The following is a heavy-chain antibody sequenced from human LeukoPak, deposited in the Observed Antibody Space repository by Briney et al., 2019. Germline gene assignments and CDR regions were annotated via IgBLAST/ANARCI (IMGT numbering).Heavy chain of an antibody. CDR3: ATNIAAAGYLDY. CDR2: FDPEDGET. V-gene: IGHV1-24*01. D-gene: IGHD6-13*01. J-gene: IGHJ4*02. Sequence: GASVKVSCKVSGYTLTELSMHWMRQAPGKGLEWMGGFDPEDGETIYAQKFQGRVTMTEDTSTDTAYMELSSLRSEDTAVYYCATNIAAAGYLDYWGQGTLVTVSS. CDR1: GYTLTELS.